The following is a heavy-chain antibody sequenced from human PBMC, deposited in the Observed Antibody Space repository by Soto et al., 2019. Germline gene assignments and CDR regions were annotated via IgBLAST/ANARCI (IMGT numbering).Heavy chain of an antibody. CDR2: INHSGST. Sequence: QVQLQQWGAGLLKPSETLSLTCAVYGGSFSGYYWSWIRQPPGKGLEWIGEINHSGSTNYNPSLKSLVTISVDTSKNQFSLKLRSVTAADTAVYYGASIQLLRIYGMDVWGQGTTVTVSS. J-gene: IGHJ6*02. D-gene: IGHD2-2*01. CDR1: GGSFSGYY. CDR3: ASIQLLRIYGMDV. V-gene: IGHV4-34*01.